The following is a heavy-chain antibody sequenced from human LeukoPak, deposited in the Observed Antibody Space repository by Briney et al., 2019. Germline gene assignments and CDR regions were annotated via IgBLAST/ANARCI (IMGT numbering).Heavy chain of an antibody. CDR2: IHYSGST. D-gene: IGHD6-13*01. V-gene: IGHV4-30-4*07. CDR1: GDSISSGGYS. J-gene: IGHJ5*02. Sequence: SETLSLTCVVSGDSISSGGYSWSWIRQTPGKGLEWIGYIHYSGSTYNNPSLKSRLSISIDTSKNQFSLKPNSVSAADTAVYYCARVVAAAGNNWFDPWGQGTLVTVSS. CDR3: ARVVAAAGNNWFDP.